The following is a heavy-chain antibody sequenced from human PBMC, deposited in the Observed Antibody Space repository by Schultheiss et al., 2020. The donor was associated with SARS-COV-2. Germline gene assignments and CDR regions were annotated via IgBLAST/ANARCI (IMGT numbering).Heavy chain of an antibody. CDR2: IYHSGST. CDR3: ARKYTYHDAFDI. D-gene: IGHD6-6*01. V-gene: IGHV4-38-2*02. J-gene: IGHJ3*02. Sequence: SETLSLTCTVSGGSISSGYYWGWIRQPPGKGLEWIGEIYHSGSTNYNPSLKSRVTMSVDTSKNQFSLKLSSVTAADTAVYYCARKYTYHDAFDIWGQGTMVTVSS. CDR1: GGSISSGYY.